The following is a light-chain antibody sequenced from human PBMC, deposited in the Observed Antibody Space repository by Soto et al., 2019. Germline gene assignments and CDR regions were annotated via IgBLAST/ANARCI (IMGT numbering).Light chain of an antibody. CDR2: EVN. Sequence: QSALTQPASVSGSPGQSITISCTGTSSDVGSCNCVSWYQQHPGKAPTLIIYEVNKRPSGVSNRFSGSKSGNTASLTISGLQAEDEDDYYYCSSVGSPNWVFGGGTKVTVL. CDR1: SSDVGSCNC. J-gene: IGLJ3*02. CDR3: CSSVGSPNWV. V-gene: IGLV2-23*02.